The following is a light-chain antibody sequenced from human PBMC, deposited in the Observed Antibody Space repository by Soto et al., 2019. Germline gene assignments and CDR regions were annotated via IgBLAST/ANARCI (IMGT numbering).Light chain of an antibody. CDR3: SSYTSTSTPYV. V-gene: IGLV2-14*01. CDR1: SSDVGAYNY. CDR2: EVN. Sequence: QAVVTQPASVSGSPGQSITISCTGTSSDVGAYNYVSWYQHHPGKAPKLLIFEVNNRPSGVSNRFSGSKSGNTASLTISGLQVEDEADYYCSSYTSTSTPYVFGTGTKVTVL. J-gene: IGLJ1*01.